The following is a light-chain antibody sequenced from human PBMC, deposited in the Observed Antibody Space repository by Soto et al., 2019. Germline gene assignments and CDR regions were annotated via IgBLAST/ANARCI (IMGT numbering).Light chain of an antibody. CDR2: WAS. J-gene: IGKJ2*01. CDR3: QQYYSIPYT. CDR1: QSILYNSNNKNY. Sequence: DIVMTQSPDSLAVSLGERATINCKSSQSILYNSNNKNYLAWYQQKPGHPPKLLIYWASTRESGVPDRFSGSGSGTDFTPTISSLQAEDVAVYYCQQYYSIPYTFGQGTKLEIK. V-gene: IGKV4-1*01.